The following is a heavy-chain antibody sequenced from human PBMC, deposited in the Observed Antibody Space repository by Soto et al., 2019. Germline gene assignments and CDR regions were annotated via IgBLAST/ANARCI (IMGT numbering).Heavy chain of an antibody. V-gene: IGHV3-74*01. D-gene: IGHD2-2*01. Sequence: PGGSLRLSCAASAFTFSSHWMNWVRQAPGKGLVWVSRISGDGRTTSHADSVKGRFSISRDNAKNTLYVQMNSLRVEDTAVDYCARGVPNCSSSSCYFDFWGQGILVTVSS. CDR1: AFTFSSHW. CDR3: ARGVPNCSSSSCYFDF. CDR2: ISGDGRTT. J-gene: IGHJ4*02.